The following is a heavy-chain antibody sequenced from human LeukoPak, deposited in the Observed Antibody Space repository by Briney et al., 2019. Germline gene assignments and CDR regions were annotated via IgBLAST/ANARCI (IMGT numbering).Heavy chain of an antibody. CDR3: ARDSSITGTDSNWFDP. CDR1: GFTFSSYA. J-gene: IGHJ5*02. D-gene: IGHD1/OR15-1a*01. Sequence: LRLSCAASGFTFSSYAMSWVRQPPGKGLEWIGYIYYSGSTYYNPSLKSRVTISVDTSKNQFSLKLSSVTAADTAVYYCARDSSITGTDSNWFDPWGQGTLVTVSS. CDR2: IYYSGST. V-gene: IGHV4-30-4*08.